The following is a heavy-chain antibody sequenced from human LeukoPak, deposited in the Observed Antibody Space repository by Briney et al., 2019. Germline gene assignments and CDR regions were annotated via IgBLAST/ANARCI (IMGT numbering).Heavy chain of an antibody. CDR1: GGSISSSSYY. V-gene: IGHV4-61*01. Sequence: KPSETLSLTCTVSGGSISSSSYYWGWIRQPPGKGLEWIGYIYYSGSTNYNPSLKSRVTISVDTSKNQFSLKLSSVTAADTAVYYCARDSRFYSYGYYYYYYMDVWGKGTTVTVSS. D-gene: IGHD5-18*01. CDR3: ARDSRFYSYGYYYYYYMDV. J-gene: IGHJ6*03. CDR2: IYYSGST.